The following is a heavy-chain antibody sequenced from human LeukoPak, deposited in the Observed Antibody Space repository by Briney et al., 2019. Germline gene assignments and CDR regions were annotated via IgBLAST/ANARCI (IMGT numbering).Heavy chain of an antibody. Sequence: GGSLRLSCAASGFTVSSNYMSWVRRAPGKGLEWVSVIYSGGSTYYADSVKGRFTISRDNSKNTLYLQMNSLRAEDTAVYYCARESVTRRYSSSWYYFDYWGQGTLVTVSS. CDR1: GFTVSSNY. CDR2: IYSGGST. J-gene: IGHJ4*02. V-gene: IGHV3-66*01. D-gene: IGHD6-13*01. CDR3: ARESVTRRYSSSWYYFDY.